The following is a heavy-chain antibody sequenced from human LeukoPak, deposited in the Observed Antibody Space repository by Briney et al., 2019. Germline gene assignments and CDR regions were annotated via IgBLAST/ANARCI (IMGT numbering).Heavy chain of an antibody. Sequence: ASVKVSCKASGYTFTSYGISWVRQAPGQGLEWMGWISAYNGNTNYAQKLQGRVTMTTDTSTSTAYMELRSLRSDDTAVYYCAAHDSSSWPYYFDYWGQGTLVTVSS. CDR1: GYTFTSYG. D-gene: IGHD6-13*01. V-gene: IGHV1-18*01. CDR3: AAHDSSSWPYYFDY. CDR2: ISAYNGNT. J-gene: IGHJ4*02.